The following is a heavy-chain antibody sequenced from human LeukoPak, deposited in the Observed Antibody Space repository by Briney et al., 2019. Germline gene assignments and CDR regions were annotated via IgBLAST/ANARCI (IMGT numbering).Heavy chain of an antibody. D-gene: IGHD3-10*02. CDR1: GYSFTSYW. V-gene: IGHV5-51*01. CDR2: IYPGDSDT. CDR3: ARHEIEMLGAFDI. J-gene: IGHJ3*02. Sequence: GESLKIPCKGSGYSFTSYWIGWVRQIPGKGLEWMGIIYPGDSDTRYSPSFQGQVTISADKSISTAYLQWSSLKASDTAMYYCARHEIEMLGAFDIWGQGTMVTVSS.